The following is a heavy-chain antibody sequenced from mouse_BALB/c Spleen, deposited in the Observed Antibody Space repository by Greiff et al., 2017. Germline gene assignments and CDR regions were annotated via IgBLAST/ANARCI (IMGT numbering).Heavy chain of an antibody. CDR3: ARAYITTVAHYYAMDY. J-gene: IGHJ4*01. Sequence: EVMLVESGGGLVKPGGSLKLSCAASGFTFSSYAMSWVRQTPEKRLEWVASISSGGSTYYPDSVKGRFTISRDNARNILYLQMSSLRSEDTAMYYCARAYITTVAHYYAMDYWGQGTSVTVSS. CDR2: ISSGGST. V-gene: IGHV5-6-5*01. CDR1: GFTFSSYA. D-gene: IGHD1-1*01.